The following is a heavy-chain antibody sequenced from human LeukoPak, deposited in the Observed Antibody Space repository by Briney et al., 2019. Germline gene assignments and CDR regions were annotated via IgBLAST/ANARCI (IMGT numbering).Heavy chain of an antibody. D-gene: IGHD3-3*01. Sequence: GGSLRLSCAASGFTFSDYYMSWIRQAPGKGLEWVSYISSSGSTIYYADSVKGRFTISRDNAKNSLYLQMNSLRAEDTAVYYCARGRGLWSARTYYYYGMDVWGQGTTVTVSS. V-gene: IGHV3-11*01. CDR3: ARGRGLWSARTYYYYGMDV. CDR1: GFTFSDYY. J-gene: IGHJ6*02. CDR2: ISSSGSTI.